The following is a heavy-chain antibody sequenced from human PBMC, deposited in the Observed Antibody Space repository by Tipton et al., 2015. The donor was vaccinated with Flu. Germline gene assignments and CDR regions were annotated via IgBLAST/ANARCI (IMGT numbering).Heavy chain of an antibody. CDR2: IVGSGGST. D-gene: IGHD6-6*01. Sequence: GSLRLSCAASGFTFSSYSMNWVRQAPGKGLEWVSAIVGSGGSTYYAGSVRGRFTISRDNSKNTLYLQMNSLRAEDTAVYYCAKGGLVAALYYFDYWGQGTLVTVSS. J-gene: IGHJ4*02. V-gene: IGHV3-23*01. CDR3: AKGGLVAALYYFDY. CDR1: GFTFSSYS.